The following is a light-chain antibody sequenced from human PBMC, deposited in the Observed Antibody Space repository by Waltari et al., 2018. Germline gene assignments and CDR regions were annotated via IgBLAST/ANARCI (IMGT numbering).Light chain of an antibody. CDR1: DIGRKS. V-gene: IGLV3-21*02. Sequence: SYVLTQAPSVSVAPVQAARITCEGDDIGRKSVHVYQQKPGHAPLLVVYDNRVRPSGIPDRFSGSNSGNTATLTISGVEAGDEADYYCQVRDSSSDYRVFGGGTKLTVL. CDR3: QVRDSSSDYRV. CDR2: DNR. J-gene: IGLJ3*02.